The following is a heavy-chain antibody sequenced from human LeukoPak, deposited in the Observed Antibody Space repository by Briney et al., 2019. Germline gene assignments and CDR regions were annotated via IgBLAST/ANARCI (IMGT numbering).Heavy chain of an antibody. V-gene: IGHV3-23*01. J-gene: IGHJ4*02. CDR2: ISATGGST. CDR3: AKVSTDSRGYYQK. CDR1: GFTFSSYA. D-gene: IGHD3-22*01. Sequence: GGSLRLSCAASGFTFSSYAMSWVRQAPGKGLEWVSTISATGGSTYYADSLKGRFTVSRDNSKNTLYLQMNSLRAEDTAVHYCAKVSTDSRGYYQKWGQGTLVTVSS.